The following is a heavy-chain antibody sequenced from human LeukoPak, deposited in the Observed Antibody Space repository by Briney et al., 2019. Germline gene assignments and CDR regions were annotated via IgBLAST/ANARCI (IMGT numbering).Heavy chain of an antibody. CDR1: GLTFSSFA. CDR3: AKDPRPYYYDRGFFDY. Sequence: GGPLRLSFAASGLTFSSFALTGVRQAPGKGLNWASAIRGSGGSTYYADSVKGRFTISRDNSKNTLYLQMNSLRAEDTAVYYCAKDPRPYYYDRGFFDYWGQGTLVTVSS. D-gene: IGHD3-22*01. CDR2: IRGSGGST. J-gene: IGHJ4*02. V-gene: IGHV3-23*01.